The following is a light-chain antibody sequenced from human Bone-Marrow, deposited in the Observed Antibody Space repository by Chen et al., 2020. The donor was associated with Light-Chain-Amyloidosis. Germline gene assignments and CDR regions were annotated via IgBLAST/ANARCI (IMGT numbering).Light chain of an antibody. CDR1: NSDVGAHKY. V-gene: IGLV2-11*01. J-gene: IGLJ3*02. CDR2: DFS. CDR3: CSYAGSYRNWV. Sequence: QSALTQPASVSGSPGQSVTISCTGSNSDVGAHKYVSWYQQSPGKAPKLIIYDFSKRPSGVPDRFSGSKSGNTASLTISGLQAEDEADYYCCSYAGSYRNWVFGGGTKLTVL.